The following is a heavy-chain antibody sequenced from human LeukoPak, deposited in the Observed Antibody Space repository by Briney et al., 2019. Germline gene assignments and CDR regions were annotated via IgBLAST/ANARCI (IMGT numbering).Heavy chain of an antibody. J-gene: IGHJ4*02. Sequence: GGSLRLSCAASGFSFRDFWMTWVRQAPGKGLEWVANINQGGSVKYYVDSVKGRFTISRDDAESSLYVQINSLRDEDTAVYYCARFGYSGWNLEYWGQGTLVTVSS. CDR1: GFSFRDFW. CDR3: ARFGYSGWNLEY. V-gene: IGHV3-7*01. CDR2: INQGGSVK. D-gene: IGHD5-12*01.